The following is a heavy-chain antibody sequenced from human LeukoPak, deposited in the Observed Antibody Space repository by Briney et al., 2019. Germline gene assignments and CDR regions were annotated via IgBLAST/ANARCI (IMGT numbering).Heavy chain of an antibody. D-gene: IGHD5-18*01. CDR2: IDWDDDK. V-gene: IGHV2-70*11. CDR3: ARIHRYGPAGYYGMDV. Sequence: SGPALVKPTQTLTLTCTFSGFSLRTSGMYVSWIRQPPGKALEWLARIDWDDDKYYSTSLKARLTISKDTSKNQVVLTMTNMDPVDTATYYCARIHRYGPAGYYGMDVWGQGTTVTVS. CDR1: GFSLRTSGMY. J-gene: IGHJ6*02.